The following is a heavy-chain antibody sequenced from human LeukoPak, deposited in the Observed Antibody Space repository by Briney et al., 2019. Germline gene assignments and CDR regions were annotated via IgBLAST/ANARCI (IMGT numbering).Heavy chain of an antibody. D-gene: IGHD2-15*01. CDR2: IYYSGNT. CDR3: ARDVNCSGNSCYDS. J-gene: IGHJ4*02. Sequence: PSDPLSLTCTVSGGSISPYYWNWIRQPPGKGLEWIGYIYYSGNTNYNPSLKSRVTISQNMSKNQFSLKLSSVTAADTAIYYCARDVNCSGNSCYDSWGQGTLVTVS. V-gene: IGHV4-59*01. CDR1: GGSISPYY.